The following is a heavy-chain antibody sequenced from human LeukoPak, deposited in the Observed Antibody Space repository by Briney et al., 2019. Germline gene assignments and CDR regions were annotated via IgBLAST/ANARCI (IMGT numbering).Heavy chain of an antibody. Sequence: SGGSLRLSCAASGFTFSSYAMSWVRQAPGKGLEWVSAVSGSGGSTYYSDSVKGRFTISRDNSKNTLFLQMNSLRVEDTAVYYCARGSLGYCSSGSCESFDYWGQGTLVTVSS. J-gene: IGHJ4*02. CDR2: VSGSGGST. D-gene: IGHD2-15*01. CDR3: ARGSLGYCSSGSCESFDY. V-gene: IGHV3-23*01. CDR1: GFTFSSYA.